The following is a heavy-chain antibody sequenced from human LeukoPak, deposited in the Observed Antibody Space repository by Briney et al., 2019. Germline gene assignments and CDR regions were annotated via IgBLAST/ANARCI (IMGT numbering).Heavy chain of an antibody. V-gene: IGHV3-21*01. CDR1: GFTFSSYS. J-gene: IGHJ4*02. CDR3: ARDQGYCSGGSCYSADFDY. Sequence: GGSLRLSCAASGFTFSSYSMNWVRQAPGKGLEWVSSISSSSSYIYYADSVKGRFTISRDNAKNSLYLQMKSLRAEDTAVYYCARDQGYCSGGSCYSADFDYWGQGTLVTVSS. CDR2: ISSSSSYI. D-gene: IGHD2-15*01.